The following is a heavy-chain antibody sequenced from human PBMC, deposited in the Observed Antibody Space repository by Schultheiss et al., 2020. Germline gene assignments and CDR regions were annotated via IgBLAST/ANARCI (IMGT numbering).Heavy chain of an antibody. D-gene: IGHD3-9*01. V-gene: IGHV3-30*03. CDR3: ARDQRRYFDWLFSYGMDV. CDR2: ISYDGSNK. J-gene: IGHJ6*02. CDR1: GFTFSSYG. Sequence: GGSLRLSCAASGFTFSSYGMHWVRQAPGKGLEWVAVISYDGSNKYYADSVKGRFTISRDNAKNSLYLQMNSLRAEDTAVYYCARDQRRYFDWLFSYGMDVWGQGTTVTVSS.